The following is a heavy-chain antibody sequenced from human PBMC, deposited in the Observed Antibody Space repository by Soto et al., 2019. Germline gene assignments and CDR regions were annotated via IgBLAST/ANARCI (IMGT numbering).Heavy chain of an antibody. CDR2: INHSGST. CDR3: ALAQPFGAAIAAAAV. J-gene: IGHJ6*02. V-gene: IGHV4-34*01. CDR1: GGSFSGYF. D-gene: IGHD6-13*01. Sequence: PSETLSLTCAVYGGSFSGYFWSWIRQPPGKGLEWIGEINHSGSTNYNPSLKSRVTISVDTSKNQFSLKLSSVTAADTAVYYCALAQPFGAAIAAAAVWGQGTTVTVSS.